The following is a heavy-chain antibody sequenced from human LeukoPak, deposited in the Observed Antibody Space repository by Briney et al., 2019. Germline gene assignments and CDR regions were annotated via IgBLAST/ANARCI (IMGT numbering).Heavy chain of an antibody. V-gene: IGHV1-18*01. D-gene: IGHD6-13*01. Sequence: ASVKVSCKASGYTFTSYGISWVRQAPGQGLEWMGWISAYNGNTNYAQKLQGRVTMTTDTSTSNAYMELRSLRSDDTAVYYCAREMEIAGTSDYWGQGTLVTVSS. CDR3: AREMEIAGTSDY. CDR1: GYTFTSYG. CDR2: ISAYNGNT. J-gene: IGHJ4*02.